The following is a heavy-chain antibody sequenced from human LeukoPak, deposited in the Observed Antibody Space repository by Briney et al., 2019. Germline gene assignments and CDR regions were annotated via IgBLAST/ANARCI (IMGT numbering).Heavy chain of an antibody. Sequence: GGSLRLSCAASGFTFSTYVLHWVRQAPGKGLEWVAVISHDGSEKYYADSVKGRFTISRDNSKNTLYLQMNSLRAEDTAVYYCAKEYCTTTNCLGDWGLGTLVTVSP. D-gene: IGHD2-2*01. CDR3: AKEYCTTTNCLGD. CDR2: ISHDGSEK. CDR1: GFTFSTYV. V-gene: IGHV3-30*18. J-gene: IGHJ4*02.